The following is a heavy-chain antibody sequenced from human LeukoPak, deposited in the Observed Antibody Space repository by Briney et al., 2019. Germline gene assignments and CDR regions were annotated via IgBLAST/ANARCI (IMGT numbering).Heavy chain of an antibody. CDR3: ARVGDCSSTSCHQ. J-gene: IGHJ4*02. CDR1: GGSISSYY. Sequence: PSETLSLTCTVSGGSISSYYWSWIRQPPGKGLEWIGYIYYSGSTNYNPSLKSRVTISVDTSKNQFSLKLSSVTAADTAVYYCARVGDCSSTSCHQWGQGTLVTVSS. CDR2: IYYSGST. V-gene: IGHV4-59*01. D-gene: IGHD2-2*01.